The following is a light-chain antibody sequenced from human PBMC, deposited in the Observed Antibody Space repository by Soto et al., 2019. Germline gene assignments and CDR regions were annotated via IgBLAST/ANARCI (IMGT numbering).Light chain of an antibody. CDR2: VVS. Sequence: DIQMTQSPSILSASVGDSVTITCRASQIITSWLAWYQQKPGKAPKLLISVVSNLESGVPSRFSGSGYGTEFTLTISSLQPDDFATYYCQQYNSFPGTFGLGTKVEIK. CDR3: QQYNSFPGT. J-gene: IGKJ1*01. CDR1: QIITSW. V-gene: IGKV1-5*01.